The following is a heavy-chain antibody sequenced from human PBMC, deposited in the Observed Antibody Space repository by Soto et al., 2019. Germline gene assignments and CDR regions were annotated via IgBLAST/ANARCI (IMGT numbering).Heavy chain of an antibody. D-gene: IGHD7-27*01. J-gene: IGHJ4*02. CDR1: GFPFITYD. V-gene: IGHV3-23*01. Sequence: EVQLLESGGGLVQPGGSLRLSCAASGFPFITYDMSWVRQPPGKGLEWVSTIGDSSDNTFYADSGRGRFTISGDNSKNTLYRQMNRLGAEDTAMYYWAKDLTGDSGQGHLCDYWGQGGLVTVSS. CDR3: AKDLTGDSGQGHLCDY. CDR2: IGDSSDNT.